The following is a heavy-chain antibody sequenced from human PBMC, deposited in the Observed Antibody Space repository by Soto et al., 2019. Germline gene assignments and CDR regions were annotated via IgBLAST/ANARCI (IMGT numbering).Heavy chain of an antibody. CDR3: ARHAPEYSRASTGFDP. J-gene: IGHJ5*02. Sequence: SETLSLTCTVSGGSISSSSYYWGWIRQPPGKGLEWIGSIYYSGSTYYNPSLKSRVTISVDTSKNQFSLKLSSVTAADTAVYYYARHAPEYSRASTGFDPWGQGTLVTVSS. CDR1: GGSISSSSYY. CDR2: IYYSGST. D-gene: IGHD6-6*01. V-gene: IGHV4-39*01.